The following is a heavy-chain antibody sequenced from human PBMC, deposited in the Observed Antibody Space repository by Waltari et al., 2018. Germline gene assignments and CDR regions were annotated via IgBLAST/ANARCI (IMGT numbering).Heavy chain of an antibody. V-gene: IGHV1-69*05. CDR1: GGTFSSYA. CDR2: IIPIFGTA. D-gene: IGHD3-3*01. CDR3: ARPQGYDFWSGYSLYYGMDV. J-gene: IGHJ6*02. Sequence: QVQLVQSGAEVKKPGSSVKVSCKASGGTFSSYAISWVRQAPGQGLEWMGGIIPIFGTANYAQKFQGRVTITTDESTSTAYMELSSLRSEDTAVYYCARPQGYDFWSGYSLYYGMDVWGQGTTVTVSS.